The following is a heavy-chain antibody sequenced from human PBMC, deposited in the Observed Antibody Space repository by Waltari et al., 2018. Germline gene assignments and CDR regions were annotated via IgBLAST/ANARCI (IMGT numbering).Heavy chain of an antibody. CDR3: ARDGSSGFDY. J-gene: IGHJ4*02. D-gene: IGHD6-6*01. V-gene: IGHV3-48*01. Sequence: EVQLVESGGGLVQPGGSLSLSCAASGFTFRSYSMNWVRQAPGKGLEWVSYISSSSSTIYYADSVKGRFTISRDNAKNSLYLQMNSLRAEDTAVYYCARDGSSGFDYWGQGTLVTVSS. CDR2: ISSSSSTI. CDR1: GFTFRSYS.